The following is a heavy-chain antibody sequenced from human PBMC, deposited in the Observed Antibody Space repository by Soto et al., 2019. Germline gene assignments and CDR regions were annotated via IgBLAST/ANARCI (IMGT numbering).Heavy chain of an antibody. Sequence: GGSLRLSCAASGFTFSSYWMSWVRQAPGKGLEWVANIKQDGSEKYYVDSVKGRFTISRDNAKNSLYLQMNSLRAEDTAVYYCARPPVGSSWISLYFQHWGQGTLVTVSS. CDR1: GFTFSSYW. CDR2: IKQDGSEK. CDR3: ARPPVGSSWISLYFQH. J-gene: IGHJ1*01. D-gene: IGHD6-13*01. V-gene: IGHV3-7*01.